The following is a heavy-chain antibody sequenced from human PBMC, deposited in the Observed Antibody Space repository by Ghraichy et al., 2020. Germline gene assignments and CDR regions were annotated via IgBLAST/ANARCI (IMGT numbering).Heavy chain of an antibody. Sequence: GGSLRLSCAASGFTFSSYAMSWVRQAPGKGLEWVSAISGSGGSTYYTDSVKGRFTISRDNSKNSLYLQMNSLRAEDTAVYYCAKDEWELVPGYWGQGTLVTVSS. D-gene: IGHD1-26*01. V-gene: IGHV3-23*01. CDR2: ISGSGGST. CDR3: AKDEWELVPGY. J-gene: IGHJ4*02. CDR1: GFTFSSYA.